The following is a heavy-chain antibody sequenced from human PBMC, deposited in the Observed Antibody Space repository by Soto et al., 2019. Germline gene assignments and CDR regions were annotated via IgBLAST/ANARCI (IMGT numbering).Heavy chain of an antibody. D-gene: IGHD5-12*01. CDR2: INPNSGGT. V-gene: IGHV1-2*04. CDR3: ARGDIVAIFGMDV. CDR1: GYTFTGYY. J-gene: IGHJ6*02. Sequence: GASVKVSCKAPGYTFTGYYMHWVRQAPGQGLEWMGWINPNSGGTNYAQKFQGWVTMTRDTSTSTVYMELSSLRSEDTAVYYCARGDIVAIFGMDVWGQGTTVTVSS.